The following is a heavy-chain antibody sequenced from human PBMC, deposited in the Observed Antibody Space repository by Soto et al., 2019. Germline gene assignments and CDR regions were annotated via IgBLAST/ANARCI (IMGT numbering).Heavy chain of an antibody. D-gene: IGHD6-13*01. Sequence: QVQLVQSGAEVKKPGASVKVSCKASGYTFTSYYMHWVRQAPGQGLEWMGIINPSGGSTSYAQKFQGRVTMTRDTSTSTVYMEPSSLRSEDTAVYYCARKMYSSHYYYGMDVWGQGTTVTVSS. J-gene: IGHJ6*02. CDR3: ARKMYSSHYYYGMDV. CDR2: INPSGGST. V-gene: IGHV1-46*01. CDR1: GYTFTSYY.